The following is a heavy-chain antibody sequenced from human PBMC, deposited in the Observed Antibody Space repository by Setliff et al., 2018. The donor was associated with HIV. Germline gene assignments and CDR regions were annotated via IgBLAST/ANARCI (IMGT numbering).Heavy chain of an antibody. CDR2: FDPEDNKI. CDR1: GYTVTELS. J-gene: IGHJ4*02. CDR3: ARADSSNWYHVDY. Sequence: RASVKVSCKVSGYTVTELSINWVRQAPGKGPEWMGGFDPEDNKIVYAQKFQGRVTTTEDTSTDTAYMELSSLRPEDTAVYYCARADSSNWYHVDYWGQGTLVTVSS. V-gene: IGHV1-24*01. D-gene: IGHD6-13*01.